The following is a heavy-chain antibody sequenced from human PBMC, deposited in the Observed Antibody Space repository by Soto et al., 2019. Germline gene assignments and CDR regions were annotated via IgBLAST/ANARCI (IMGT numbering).Heavy chain of an antibody. CDR1: GYTFTSYD. Sequence: QVQLVQSGAEVKKPGASVKVSCKASGYTFTSYDINWVRQATGQGLEWMGWMNPNSGNTGYAQKFQGRVTMTRNTSISTAYMELSSLRSEDTAVSYCARPHCSSTSCYSHYYYGMDVWGQGTTVTVSS. CDR2: MNPNSGNT. V-gene: IGHV1-8*01. J-gene: IGHJ6*02. D-gene: IGHD2-2*01. CDR3: ARPHCSSTSCYSHYYYGMDV.